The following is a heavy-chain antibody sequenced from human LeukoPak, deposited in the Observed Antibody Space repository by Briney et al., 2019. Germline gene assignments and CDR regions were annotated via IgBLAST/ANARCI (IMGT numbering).Heavy chain of an antibody. CDR1: GYTFTSYG. J-gene: IGHJ5*02. Sequence: ASVKVSCKASGYTFTSYGISWVRQAPGQGLEWMGWISAYNGNTNYAQKLQGRVTMTTDTSTSTAYMELRSLRSDDTAVYYCARVGLRYFDWLSTGFDPWGQGTLVTVS. V-gene: IGHV1-18*04. CDR3: ARVGLRYFDWLSTGFDP. CDR2: ISAYNGNT. D-gene: IGHD3-9*01.